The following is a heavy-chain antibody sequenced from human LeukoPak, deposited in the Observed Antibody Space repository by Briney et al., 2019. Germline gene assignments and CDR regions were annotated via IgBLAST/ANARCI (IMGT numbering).Heavy chain of an antibody. CDR3: ARDMDSSGWKDV. CDR1: GGTFSSYA. D-gene: IGHD3-22*01. V-gene: IGHV1-69*04. J-gene: IGHJ6*02. Sequence: GASVKVSCKASGGTFSSYAISWVRQAPGQGLEWMGRIIPIFGIANYAQKFQGRVTITADKSTSTAYMELSSLRSGDTAVYYCARDMDSSGWKDVWGQGTTVTVSS. CDR2: IIPIFGIA.